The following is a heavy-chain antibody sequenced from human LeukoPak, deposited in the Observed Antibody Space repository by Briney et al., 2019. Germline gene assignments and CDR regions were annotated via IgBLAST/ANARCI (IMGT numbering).Heavy chain of an antibody. CDR2: ISYDGSNK. Sequence: GGSLRLSCAASGFTFSSYGMHWVRQAPGKGLEWVAVISYDGSNKYYADSVKGRFTISRDNSKSTLYLQMNSLRAEDTAVYYCAKDPGGAWRYFDYWGQGTLVTVSS. J-gene: IGHJ4*02. V-gene: IGHV3-30*18. CDR3: AKDPGGAWRYFDY. D-gene: IGHD3-16*01. CDR1: GFTFSSYG.